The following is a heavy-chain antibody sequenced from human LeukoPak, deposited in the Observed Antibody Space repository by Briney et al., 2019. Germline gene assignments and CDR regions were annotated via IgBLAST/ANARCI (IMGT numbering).Heavy chain of an antibody. J-gene: IGHJ4*02. CDR1: GYSFTSYW. V-gene: IGHV5-51*01. Sequence: ESLKISCTGSGYSFTSYWIGWVRHMPRKGLEWMGIIYPGDSDTRYSTSFQGEVTTPADNSISTAYLQGSGLKASDTARYYCARHEVAARLFEYWGQGTLVTVS. D-gene: IGHD6-6*01. CDR3: ARHEVAARLFEY. CDR2: IYPGDSDT.